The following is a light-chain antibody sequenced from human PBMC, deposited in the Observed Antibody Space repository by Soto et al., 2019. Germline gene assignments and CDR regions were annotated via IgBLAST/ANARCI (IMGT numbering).Light chain of an antibody. CDR2: KDS. CDR3: QSADSSGTYGV. Sequence: SYELTQPPSVSVSPGQTARITCSGDALPKQYAYWYQQKPGQAPVLVRYKDSERPSGIPERFSGSSSGTTVTLTISGVQAEDEADYYCQSADSSGTYGVFGGGTKVTVL. J-gene: IGLJ2*01. CDR1: ALPKQY. V-gene: IGLV3-25*03.